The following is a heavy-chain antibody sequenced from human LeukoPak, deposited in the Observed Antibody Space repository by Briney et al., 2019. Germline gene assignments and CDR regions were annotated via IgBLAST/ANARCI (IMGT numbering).Heavy chain of an antibody. J-gene: IGHJ4*02. CDR2: IYYSGST. Sequence: PSETLSLTCTVSGGSISSGCYYWSWIRQHPGQGLEWIGYIYYSGSTYYNPSLKSRVTISVDTSKNQFSLKLSSVTAADTAVYYCARGRLQTGREVDYWGQGTLVTVSS. CDR3: ARGRLQTGREVDY. D-gene: IGHD4-4*01. CDR1: GGSISSGCYY. V-gene: IGHV4-31*03.